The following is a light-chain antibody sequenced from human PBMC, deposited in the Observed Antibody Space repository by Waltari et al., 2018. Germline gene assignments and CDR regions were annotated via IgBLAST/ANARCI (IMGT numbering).Light chain of an antibody. Sequence: EIVLTQSPGTLSVSPGERVTVSCRASQTITGSWLTWYPPKPGQAPRLLIYGASNSAPGIPDRFSGSGSGIDFTLTISRLEPEDSAVYYCQQYEGSVVTFGGGTKVEIK. J-gene: IGKJ4*01. CDR2: GAS. CDR3: QQYEGSVVT. CDR1: QTITGSW. V-gene: IGKV3-20*01.